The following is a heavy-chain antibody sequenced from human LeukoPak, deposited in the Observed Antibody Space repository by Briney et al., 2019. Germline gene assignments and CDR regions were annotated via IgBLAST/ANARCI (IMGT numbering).Heavy chain of an antibody. D-gene: IGHD6-13*01. CDR1: RFTFSYHW. J-gene: IGHJ4*02. Sequence: GGSLTLSCAASRFTFSYHWMTWVRQAPGKGLEWVANVKNDGAVKNYVDSVKGRFTISRDNAKNSLYLQMNSLRAEDTAVYYCAKDSYSTGDFWGQGVLVTVSS. V-gene: IGHV3-7*01. CDR3: AKDSYSTGDF. CDR2: VKNDGAVK.